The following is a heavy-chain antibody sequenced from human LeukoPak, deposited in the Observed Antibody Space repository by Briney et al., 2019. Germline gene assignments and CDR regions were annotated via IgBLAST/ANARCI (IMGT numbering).Heavy chain of an antibody. CDR2: IKQDGSEK. J-gene: IGHJ3*02. D-gene: IGHD4-17*01. V-gene: IGHV3-7*01. CDR3: ARDTTTDACDI. CDR1: GFTFSSYW. Sequence: TGGSLRLSCAASGFTFSSYWMTWVRQAPGKGLEWVANIKQDGSEKNYVDSVKGRFTISRDNAKNSLYLQMNSLRAEDTAVYYCARDTTTDACDIWGQGTMVTVSS.